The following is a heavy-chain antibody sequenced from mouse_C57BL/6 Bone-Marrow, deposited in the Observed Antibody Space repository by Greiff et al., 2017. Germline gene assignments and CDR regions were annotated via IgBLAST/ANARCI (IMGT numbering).Heavy chain of an antibody. Sequence: EVQRVESGAELVKPGASVKLSCTASGFNIKDYYMHWVKQRTEQGLEWIGRMDTEDGETKYAPKFQGKDTITADTSSHTPYLQLSSLTSEDTAVYYSAKDYDGYWGQGTTLTVSS. CDR3: AKDYDGY. J-gene: IGHJ2*01. V-gene: IGHV14-2*01. D-gene: IGHD2-4*01. CDR1: GFNIKDYY. CDR2: MDTEDGET.